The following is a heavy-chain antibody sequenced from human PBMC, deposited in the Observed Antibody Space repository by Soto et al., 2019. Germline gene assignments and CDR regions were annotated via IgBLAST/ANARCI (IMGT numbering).Heavy chain of an antibody. CDR3: VKDGSSGWPYYYGMDV. CDR2: ISYDGSSK. V-gene: IGHV3-30*18. Sequence: PGGSLRLSCAASGFTFSGYGMHWVRQAPGKGLEWVAVISYDGSSKYYADSVKGRFSISRDNSKNTLYLQMSSLRAEDTAVYYCVKDGSSGWPYYYGMDVWGQGTTVTVSS. D-gene: IGHD6-19*01. J-gene: IGHJ6*02. CDR1: GFTFSGYG.